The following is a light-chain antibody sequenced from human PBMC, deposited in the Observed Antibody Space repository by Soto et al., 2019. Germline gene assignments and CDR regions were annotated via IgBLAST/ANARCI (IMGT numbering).Light chain of an antibody. V-gene: IGKV3-20*01. Sequence: DILLTQSPGTRSLSPGERATLTCRASQSVSSSSLAWYQQKRGEAPRLLIHDASTRPRGIPYRFTGSGSGTKFILTIGSLQSEDFAAYYCQQYEILPRTFGQGTKVDI. J-gene: IGKJ1*01. CDR1: QSVSSSS. CDR3: QQYEILPRT. CDR2: DAS.